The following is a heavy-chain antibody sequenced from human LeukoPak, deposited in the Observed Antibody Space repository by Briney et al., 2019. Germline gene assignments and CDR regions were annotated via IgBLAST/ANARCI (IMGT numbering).Heavy chain of an antibody. J-gene: IGHJ4*02. Sequence: SETLSLTCAVYGGSFSGYYWSWIRQPPGKGLEWIGEINHSGSTNYNPSLKSRVTISVDTSKNQFSLKLSSVTAAGTAVYYCARYSNTAMVTAPFDYWGQGTLVTVSS. CDR3: ARYSNTAMVTAPFDY. CDR2: INHSGST. CDR1: GGSFSGYY. V-gene: IGHV4-34*01. D-gene: IGHD5-18*01.